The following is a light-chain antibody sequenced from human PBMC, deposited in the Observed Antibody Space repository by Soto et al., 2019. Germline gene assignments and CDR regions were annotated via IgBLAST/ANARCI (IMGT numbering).Light chain of an antibody. V-gene: IGKV3-20*01. Sequence: EFVLTQSPGKLSLSPGERATLSCRASQSISSSFLAWYQQQPGQATRLLIYGASSRGTGIADRFSGSGSGTEFTLTISRLEPEEFAVYYCQQYGSSPPLTFGGGTKVEIK. CDR2: GAS. CDR1: QSISSSF. CDR3: QQYGSSPPLT. J-gene: IGKJ4*01.